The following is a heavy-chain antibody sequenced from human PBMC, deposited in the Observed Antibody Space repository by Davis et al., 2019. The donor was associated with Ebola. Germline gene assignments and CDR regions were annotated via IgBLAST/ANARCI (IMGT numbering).Heavy chain of an antibody. CDR2: IHYSGST. Sequence: SETLSLTCIVSGGSVSSGSYYWSWIRQPPGKGPVWIGSIHYSGSTNYNPSLKSRVTISADTSKNQFSLKLSSVTAADTAVYYCARQNYDFWSGYYSSPHVDYWGQGTLVTVSS. CDR3: ARQNYDFWSGYYSSPHVDY. J-gene: IGHJ4*02. D-gene: IGHD3-3*01. V-gene: IGHV4-61*01. CDR1: GGSVSSGSYY.